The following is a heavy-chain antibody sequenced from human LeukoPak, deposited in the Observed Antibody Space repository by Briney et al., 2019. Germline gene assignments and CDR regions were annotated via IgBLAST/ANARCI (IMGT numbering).Heavy chain of an antibody. CDR3: ARDRGHFDY. V-gene: IGHV3-33*08. CDR1: GFTFSSYA. CDR2: IWYDGSNK. D-gene: IGHD3-10*01. J-gene: IGHJ4*02. Sequence: PGGSLRLSCAASGFTFSSYAMNWVRQAPGKGLEWVAVIWYDGSNKYYADSVKGRFTISRDNSKNTLYLQMNSLRAEDTAVYYCARDRGHFDYWGQGTLVTVSS.